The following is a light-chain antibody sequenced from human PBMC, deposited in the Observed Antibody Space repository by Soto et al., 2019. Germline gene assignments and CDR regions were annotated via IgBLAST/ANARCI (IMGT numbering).Light chain of an antibody. Sequence: QSVLTQPPSASGTPGQRVTISCSGDISNIGTNSVHWYQHLPGTAPKLVIYADSQRPSGVPDRFSGSKSGTSASLAISGPQSDDDADYLCAAWDDHLNGPFFGTGTKLTVL. J-gene: IGLJ1*01. CDR3: AAWDDHLNGPF. V-gene: IGLV1-44*01. CDR1: ISNIGTNS. CDR2: ADS.